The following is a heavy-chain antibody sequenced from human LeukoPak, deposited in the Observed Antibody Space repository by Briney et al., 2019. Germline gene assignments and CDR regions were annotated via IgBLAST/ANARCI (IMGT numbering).Heavy chain of an antibody. J-gene: IGHJ4*02. CDR3: AGDQSRYFDWLFMGIDY. D-gene: IGHD3-9*01. V-gene: IGHV3-30*04. Sequence: GRSLRLSCAASGFTFSSYAMHWVRQAPGKGLEWVAVISYDGSNKYYADSVKGRFTISRDNSKNTLYLQMNSLRAEDTAVYYCAGDQSRYFDWLFMGIDYWGQGTLVTVSS. CDR2: ISYDGSNK. CDR1: GFTFSSYA.